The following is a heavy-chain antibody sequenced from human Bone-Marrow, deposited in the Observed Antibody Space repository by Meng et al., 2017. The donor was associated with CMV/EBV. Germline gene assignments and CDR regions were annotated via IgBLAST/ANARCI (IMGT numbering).Heavy chain of an antibody. V-gene: IGHV6-1*01. CDR2: TYYKSIWYT. Sequence: SQTLSLTCAIFGDSVSSNSAAWNWIRQSPSRGLEWLGRTYYKSIWYTDYAVSVRSRIAINADTSGNQFSLQLNSVTPEDTAVYYCARGIAARPVLYYYYGMDVWGQGTTVTVSS. D-gene: IGHD6-6*01. CDR3: ARGIAARPVLYYYYGMDV. J-gene: IGHJ6*02. CDR1: GDSVSSNSAA.